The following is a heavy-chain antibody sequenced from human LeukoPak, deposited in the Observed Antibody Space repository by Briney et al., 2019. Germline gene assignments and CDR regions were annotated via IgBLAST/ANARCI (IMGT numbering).Heavy chain of an antibody. Sequence: GGSLRLSCAASGFTFSSYEMNWVRQAPGKGLEWVSYISSSGSTIYYADSVKGRFTISRDNAKNSLYLQMNSLRAEDTAVYYCARERSYCGGNSFDYWGQGTLVTVSS. CDR2: ISSSGSTI. CDR1: GFTFSSYE. CDR3: ARERSYCGGNSFDY. J-gene: IGHJ4*02. V-gene: IGHV3-48*03. D-gene: IGHD1-26*01.